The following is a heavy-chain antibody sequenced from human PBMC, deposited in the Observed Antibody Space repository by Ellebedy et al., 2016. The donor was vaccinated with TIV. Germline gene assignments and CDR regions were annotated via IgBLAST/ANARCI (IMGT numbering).Heavy chain of an antibody. CDR1: GYTLTELS. J-gene: IGHJ4*02. Sequence: ASVKVSXXVSGYTLTELSMHWVRQAPGKGLEWMGGFDPEDGETIYAQKFQGRVTMTEDTSTDTAYMELSSLRSEDTAVYYCATSLYFDWLLLFLPFDYWGQGTLVTVSS. CDR3: ATSLYFDWLLLFLPFDY. D-gene: IGHD3-9*01. V-gene: IGHV1-24*01. CDR2: FDPEDGET.